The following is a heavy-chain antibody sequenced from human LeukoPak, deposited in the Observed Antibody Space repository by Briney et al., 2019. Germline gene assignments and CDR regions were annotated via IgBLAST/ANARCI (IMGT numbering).Heavy chain of an antibody. V-gene: IGHV1-2*02. J-gene: IGHJ5*02. Sequence: ASVKVSCKASAYTFTGYYMHWVRQAPGQGLEWMGWINPNSGGTNYAQKFQGRVTMTRDTSISTAYMELSRLRSDDTAVYYCARDRCSSTSGYPNWFDPWGQGTLVTVSS. CDR1: AYTFTGYY. CDR3: ARDRCSSTSGYPNWFDP. CDR2: INPNSGGT. D-gene: IGHD2-2*01.